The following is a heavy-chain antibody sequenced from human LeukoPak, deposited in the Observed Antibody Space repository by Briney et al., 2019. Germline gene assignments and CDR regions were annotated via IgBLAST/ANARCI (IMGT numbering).Heavy chain of an antibody. CDR2: IYYSGST. J-gene: IGHJ4*02. V-gene: IGHV4-61*08. Sequence: TSETLSLTCTVSGGSISNGDHYWSWTRQHPGKGLEWIGHIYYSGSTNYNPSLKSRVTISVDTSKNQFSLKLSSVTAADTAVYYCARDSSGYYSGDDYYFDYWGQGTLVTVSS. CDR1: GGSISNGDHY. D-gene: IGHD3-22*01. CDR3: ARDSSGYYSGDDYYFDY.